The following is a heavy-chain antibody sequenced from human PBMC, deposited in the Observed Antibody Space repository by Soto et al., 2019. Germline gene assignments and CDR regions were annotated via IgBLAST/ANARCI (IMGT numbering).Heavy chain of an antibody. CDR3: AIPSGLTVTGPDY. Sequence: AGRSLRLSCAASGCIFSNYAMSWVHQAPGKGLECVSAISGNGGDTYYADSVKGRFTISRDNSKNTLYLQMNSLRAEDTAVYYCAIPSGLTVTGPDYWGQGTLVTVSS. CDR2: ISGNGGDT. CDR1: GCIFSNYA. V-gene: IGHV3-23*01. D-gene: IGHD6-19*01. J-gene: IGHJ4*02.